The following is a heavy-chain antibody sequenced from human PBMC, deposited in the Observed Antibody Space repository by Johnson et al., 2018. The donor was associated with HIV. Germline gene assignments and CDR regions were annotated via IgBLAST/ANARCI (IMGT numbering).Heavy chain of an antibody. CDR3: ARVVLVRLAVAGPSRDAFDS. V-gene: IGHV3-20*04. CDR2: INWNGADT. D-gene: IGHD6-19*01. CDR1: GFTFDDYA. J-gene: IGHJ3*02. Sequence: VQLVESGGGVVRPGGSLRLSCTASGFTFDDYAMSWVRQTPGKGLEWVSGINWNGADTGYADSVKGRFTISRDNAKNSLYLQMNSLRAEDTALYYCARVVLVRLAVAGPSRDAFDSWGQGTMVTVSS.